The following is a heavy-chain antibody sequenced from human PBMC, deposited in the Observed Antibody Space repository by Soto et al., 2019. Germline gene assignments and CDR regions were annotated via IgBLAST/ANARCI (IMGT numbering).Heavy chain of an antibody. J-gene: IGHJ4*02. V-gene: IGHV4-59*08. Sequence: QVQLQESGPGLVKSSETLSLTCAVSGGSISSYFWSWIRQPPGKGLEWIAYVHSNGATKYNPSLESRVTISLDTPKSQFSLNLISVTAADTAVYYCARRPCGGYDSWGQGILVTVSS. CDR2: VHSNGAT. D-gene: IGHD5-12*01. CDR3: ARRPCGGYDS. CDR1: GGSISSYF.